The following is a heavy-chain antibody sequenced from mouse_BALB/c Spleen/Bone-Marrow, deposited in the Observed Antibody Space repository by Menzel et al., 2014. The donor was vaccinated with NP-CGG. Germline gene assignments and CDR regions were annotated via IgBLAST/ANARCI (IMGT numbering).Heavy chain of an antibody. CDR2: INPSNGRT. D-gene: IGHD2-1*01. Sequence: VQLQQSGAELVKPGASVKLPCKASGYTFTSYWMHWVKQRPGQGLEWIGEINPSNGRTNYNEKFKTKATLTVDKSSSTAYMQLSSLTSEDSAVYYCARNYGNTDYWGQGTTLTVSS. CDR1: GYTFTSYW. V-gene: IGHV1S81*02. J-gene: IGHJ2*01. CDR3: ARNYGNTDY.